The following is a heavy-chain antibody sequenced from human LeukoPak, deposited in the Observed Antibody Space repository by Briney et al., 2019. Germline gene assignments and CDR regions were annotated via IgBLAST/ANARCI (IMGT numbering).Heavy chain of an antibody. J-gene: IGHJ4*02. D-gene: IGHD6-19*01. Sequence: GGSLRLSCAASGFTFSSYAMHWVRQAPGKGLEWVAVISYDGSNKYYADSVKGRFTISRDNSKNTLYLQMNSLRAEDTAVYYCARDGRGFSIAVAGIFDYWGQGTLVTVSS. CDR1: GFTFSSYA. CDR2: ISYDGSNK. CDR3: ARDGRGFSIAVAGIFDY. V-gene: IGHV3-30-3*01.